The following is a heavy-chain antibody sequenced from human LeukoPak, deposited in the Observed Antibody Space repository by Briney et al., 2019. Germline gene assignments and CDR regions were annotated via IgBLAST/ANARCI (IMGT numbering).Heavy chain of an antibody. CDR3: ARDKGEAVALYYYYYGMDV. V-gene: IGHV3-9*01. CDR2: ISWNSGSI. D-gene: IGHD6-19*01. CDR1: GFTFDDYA. Sequence: GGSLRLSCAASGFTFDDYAMHWVRQAPGKGLEWVSGISWNSGSIGYADSVKGRFTISRDNAKNSLYLQMNSLRAEDTAVYYCARDKGEAVALYYYYYGMDVWGQGTTVTVSS. J-gene: IGHJ6*02.